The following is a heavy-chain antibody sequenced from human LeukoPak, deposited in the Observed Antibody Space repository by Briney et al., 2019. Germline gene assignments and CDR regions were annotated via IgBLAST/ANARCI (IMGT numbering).Heavy chain of an antibody. Sequence: ASVKVSCKASGYTFTNYAVHWVRQAPGQRLEWMGWVNAGNGNTKCSQKFQGRVTITRDTSANTAYLELSSLRSEDTAVYYCARDGDGSYFHLGSYFDYWGQGTLVTVSS. J-gene: IGHJ4*02. CDR3: ARDGDGSYFHLGSYFDY. CDR1: GYTFTNYA. CDR2: VNAGNGNT. D-gene: IGHD1-26*01. V-gene: IGHV1-3*01.